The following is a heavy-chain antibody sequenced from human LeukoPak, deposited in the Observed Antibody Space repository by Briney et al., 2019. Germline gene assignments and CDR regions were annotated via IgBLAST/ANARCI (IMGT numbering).Heavy chain of an antibody. J-gene: IGHJ4*02. CDR3: ARDLSGRYTLDY. CDR2: IKQDGSER. V-gene: IGHV3-7*01. Sequence: GGSLRLSCAASGFTFSSYWMNWVRQAPGKGLEWVANIKQDGSERYSVDSLKGRFTISRDNSKNTLHLQMNSLRTEDTAVYSCARDLSGRYTLDYWGQGTLVTVSS. CDR1: GFTFSSYW. D-gene: IGHD1-26*01.